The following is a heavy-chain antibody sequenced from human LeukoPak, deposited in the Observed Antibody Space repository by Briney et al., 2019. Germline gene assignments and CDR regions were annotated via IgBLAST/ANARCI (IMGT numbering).Heavy chain of an antibody. CDR2: ISSSSSTI. CDR1: GFTFSSYS. Sequence: GGSLRLSCAASGFTFSSYSMNWVRQAPGKGLEWVSYISSSSSTIYYADSVKGRFTISRDNAKNSLYLQTNSLRAEDTAVYYCARVRPYCSGGSCYSMDYWGQGTLVTVSS. D-gene: IGHD2-15*01. J-gene: IGHJ4*02. CDR3: ARVRPYCSGGSCYSMDY. V-gene: IGHV3-48*04.